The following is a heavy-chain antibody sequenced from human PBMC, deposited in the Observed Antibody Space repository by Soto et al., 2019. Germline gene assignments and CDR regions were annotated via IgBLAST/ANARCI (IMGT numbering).Heavy chain of an antibody. CDR3: ARGGGTTPAPLP. Sequence: GASVKVSCKASGYTFTGYFIHWVRQAPGQGLEWMGWINPNSGATKYAQKFQGRVTMTRDTSINTAHMELSSLRSDDTAVYYCARGGGTTPAPLPWGQGTLVTVSS. V-gene: IGHV1-2*02. CDR1: GYTFTGYF. D-gene: IGHD1-1*01. CDR2: INPNSGAT. J-gene: IGHJ5*02.